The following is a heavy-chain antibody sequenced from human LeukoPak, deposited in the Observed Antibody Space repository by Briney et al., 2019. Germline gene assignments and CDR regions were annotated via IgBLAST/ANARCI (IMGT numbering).Heavy chain of an antibody. V-gene: IGHV3-23*01. CDR2: ISGSGGST. D-gene: IGHD6-6*01. CDR1: GFTFSRYA. J-gene: IGHJ4*02. Sequence: GGSLRLSCAGSGFTFSRYAMGWVRQAPGKGVGWVSPISGSGGSTYYADSVKGRFTISRDNSNTTLYLQMSSLRAQDTAVYYCAKASGYIAARPFDYWGQGTLVTVSS. CDR3: AKASGYIAARPFDY.